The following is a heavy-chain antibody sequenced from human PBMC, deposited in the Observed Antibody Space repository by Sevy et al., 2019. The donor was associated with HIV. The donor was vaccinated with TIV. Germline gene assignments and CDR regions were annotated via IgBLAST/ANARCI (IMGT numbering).Heavy chain of an antibody. D-gene: IGHD6-19*01. CDR2: IYTSGNT. V-gene: IGHV4-61*02. CDR1: GGSISSGSYY. Sequence: SETLSLTCTVSGGSISSGSYYWSWIRQPAGKGLEWIGRIYTSGNTNYNPSLKSRVTISVDTSKNQFSLKLSSVTAADTAVYYCARASSSGWYNGWFDPWGQGTLVTVSS. CDR3: ARASSSGWYNGWFDP. J-gene: IGHJ5*02.